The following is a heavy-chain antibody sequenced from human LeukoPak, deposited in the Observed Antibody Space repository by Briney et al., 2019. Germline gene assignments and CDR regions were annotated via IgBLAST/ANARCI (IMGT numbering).Heavy chain of an antibody. V-gene: IGHV4-34*01. CDR2: IYYSGTT. D-gene: IGHD2/OR15-2a*01. CDR1: GGSFSGYY. CDR3: ARRLSTRSYYLDD. J-gene: IGHJ4*02. Sequence: SETLSLTCAVYGGSFSGYYWSWIRQPPGKGLEWIGDIYYSGTTNYNPSLKSRVTMSVDTSKNRFSLKLNSATAADTAVYYCARRLSTRSYYLDDWGQGTLVTVSS.